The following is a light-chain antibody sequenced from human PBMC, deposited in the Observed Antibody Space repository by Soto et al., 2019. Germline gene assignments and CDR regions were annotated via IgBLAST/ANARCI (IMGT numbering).Light chain of an antibody. CDR1: SSNVGSYTL. CDR2: GGG. V-gene: IGLV2-23*01. J-gene: IGLJ1*01. CDR3: CSYAGLSACV. Sequence: QSVLTQPASVSGSPGQSITISCTGTSSNVGSYTLVSWYQQHEGEARNLVICGGGWRSSGVSDRFSGFKPGNSAPLTLSWLDAEDGGDYSCCSYAGLSACVFGAGTKLTVL.